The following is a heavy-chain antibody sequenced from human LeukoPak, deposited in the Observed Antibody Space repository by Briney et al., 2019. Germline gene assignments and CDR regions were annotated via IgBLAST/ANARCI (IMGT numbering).Heavy chain of an antibody. CDR3: ARDRLVNGMDV. D-gene: IGHD3-9*01. J-gene: IGHJ6*02. V-gene: IGHV3-48*03. CDR2: ISSSGSTI. CDR1: GFTFSSYE. Sequence: PGGSLRLSCAASGFTFSSYEMNWVRQAPGKGLEWVSYISSSGSTIYYADSVKGRFTISRDNAKKSLYLQMNSLRAEDTAVYYCARDRLVNGMDVWGQGTTVTVSS.